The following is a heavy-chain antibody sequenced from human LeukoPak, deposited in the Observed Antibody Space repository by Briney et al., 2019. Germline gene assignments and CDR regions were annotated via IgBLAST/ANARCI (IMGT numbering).Heavy chain of an antibody. CDR1: GFTFDDYG. Sequence: GGSLRLSCTASGFTFDDYGMSWVRQAPGKGLEWVSGINWNGGSTGYADSVKGRFTISRDNAKNSLYLQMNSLRAEDTALYYCAREGYCTNGVCSRGGYDAFDIWGQGTMVTVSS. V-gene: IGHV3-20*04. CDR2: INWNGGST. J-gene: IGHJ3*02. CDR3: AREGYCTNGVCSRGGYDAFDI. D-gene: IGHD2-8*01.